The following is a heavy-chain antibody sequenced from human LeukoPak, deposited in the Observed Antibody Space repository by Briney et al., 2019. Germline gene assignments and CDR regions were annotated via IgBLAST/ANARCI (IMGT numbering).Heavy chain of an antibody. V-gene: IGHV1-69*01. CDR3: ARQTRSVVGGDWFDP. D-gene: IGHD2-15*01. CDR1: GGTFSSYA. CDR2: IIPIFGTA. J-gene: IGHJ5*02. Sequence: ASVKVSCKASGGTFSSYAISWVRQAPGQGLEWMGGIIPIFGTANYAQKFQGRVTIIADESTSTAYMELSSLRSEDTAVYYCARQTRSVVGGDWFDPWGQGTLVTVSS.